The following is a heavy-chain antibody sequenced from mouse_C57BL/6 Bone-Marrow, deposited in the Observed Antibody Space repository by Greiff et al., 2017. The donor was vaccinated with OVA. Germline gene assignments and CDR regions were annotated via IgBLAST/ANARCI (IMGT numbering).Heavy chain of an antibody. CDR1: GYSITSGYY. Sequence: VQLQQSGPGLVKPSQSLSLTCSVTGYSITSGYYWNWIRQFPGNKLEWMGYISYDGSNNYNPSLKNRISITRDTSKNQFFLKLNSVTTEDTATYYCARYGFTTVAPWFAYWGQGTLVTVSA. D-gene: IGHD1-1*01. CDR3: ARYGFTTVAPWFAY. CDR2: ISYDGSN. J-gene: IGHJ3*01. V-gene: IGHV3-6*01.